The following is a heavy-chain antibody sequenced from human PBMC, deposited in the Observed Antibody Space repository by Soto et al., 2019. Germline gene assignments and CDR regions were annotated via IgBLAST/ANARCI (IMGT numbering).Heavy chain of an antibody. CDR1: GFTFSSYA. J-gene: IGHJ5*02. CDR2: ISSNGGST. CDR3: ARDPRVFGVVIIPGWFDP. D-gene: IGHD3-3*01. Sequence: GGSLRLSCAASGFTFSSYAMHWVRQAPGKGLEYVSAISSNGGSTYYANSVKGRFTISRDNSKNTLYLQMGSLRAEDMAVYYCARDPRVFGVVIIPGWFDPWGQGTLVTVSS. V-gene: IGHV3-64*01.